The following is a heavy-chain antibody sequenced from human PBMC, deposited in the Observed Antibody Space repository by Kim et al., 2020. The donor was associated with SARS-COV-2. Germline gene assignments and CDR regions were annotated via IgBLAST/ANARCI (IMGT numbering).Heavy chain of an antibody. D-gene: IGHD2-21*01. CDR3: ARSGWVVSEIDY. V-gene: IGHV4-34*01. J-gene: IGHJ4*02. Sequence: PSLKSRVTISVDTSKNQFSLKLSSVTAADTAVYYCARSGWVVSEIDYWGQGTLVTVSS.